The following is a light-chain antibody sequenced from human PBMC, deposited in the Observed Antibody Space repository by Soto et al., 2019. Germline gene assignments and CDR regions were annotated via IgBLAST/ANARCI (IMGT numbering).Light chain of an antibody. V-gene: IGKV3-20*01. Sequence: QSPGTLSLSPGETATLSCRASQSVTSNSLAWYQQKPGQTPRLLIYGASNRATGIPDRFSGSESGTDYTLTINRFYHEDFAVYYCQQYSSSLITFCQDTRIEIK. CDR2: GAS. CDR3: QQYSSSLIT. J-gene: IGKJ5*01. CDR1: QSVTSNS.